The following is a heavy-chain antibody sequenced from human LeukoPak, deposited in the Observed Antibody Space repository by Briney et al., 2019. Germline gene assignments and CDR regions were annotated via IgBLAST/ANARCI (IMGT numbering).Heavy chain of an antibody. CDR3: ARLPMTTVTTRHFDY. CDR1: GYGFTSYW. V-gene: IGHV5-51*01. Sequence: GESLKISCKGSGYGFTSYWIGWVRQMPGKGLEWMGIIYPGDSDTRYSPSFQGQVTISADKSISTAYLQWSSLKASDTAMYYCARLPMTTVTTRHFDYWGQGTLVTVSS. D-gene: IGHD4-17*01. CDR2: IYPGDSDT. J-gene: IGHJ4*02.